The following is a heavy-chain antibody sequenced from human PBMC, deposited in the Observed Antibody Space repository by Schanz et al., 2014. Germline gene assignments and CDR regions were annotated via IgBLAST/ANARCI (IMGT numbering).Heavy chain of an antibody. CDR3: ARDGGRDGYNLAFDV. V-gene: IGHV3-53*01. CDR2: MYINSGST. D-gene: IGHD5-12*01. CDR1: GFTVNTNY. J-gene: IGHJ3*01. Sequence: EVQLVESGGGMIQPGGSLRLSCAVSGFTVNTNYMSWVRQAPGKGLEWISSMYINSGSTQYADSVKGRFIMSRDSSKKTLFLQMNSLRAEDTAVYFCARDGGRDGYNLAFDVWGQGTLVTVSS.